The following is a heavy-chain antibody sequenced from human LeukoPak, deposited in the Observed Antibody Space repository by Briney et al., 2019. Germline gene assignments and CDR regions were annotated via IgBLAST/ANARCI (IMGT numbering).Heavy chain of an antibody. J-gene: IGHJ5*02. D-gene: IGHD3-16*01. Sequence: GASVKVSCKVSGYSLSELPIHWVRQAPGKGLEWMGGVDREDDETSYAQKFEGRVIMTEDTGTDTAYMELSSLRSEDTAVYYCATDLGWLHHPGKRVGRDEGQPVNHWGQGTLVTVSS. CDR1: GYSLSELP. CDR2: VDREDDET. V-gene: IGHV1-24*01. CDR3: ATDLGWLHHPGKRVGRDEGQPVNH.